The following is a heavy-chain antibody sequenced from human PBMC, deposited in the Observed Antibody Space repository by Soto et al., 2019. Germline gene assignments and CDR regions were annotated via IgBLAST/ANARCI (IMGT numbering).Heavy chain of an antibody. CDR1: GFTFSSYA. Sequence: GGSLRLSCAASGFTFSSYAMHWVRQAPGKGLEYVSAISSNGGSTYYANSVKGRFTISRDNSKNTLYLQMGSLRAEDMAVYHCARTGYYYYYGMDVWGQGTTVTVSS. CDR3: ARTGYYYYYGMDV. J-gene: IGHJ6*02. V-gene: IGHV3-64*01. CDR2: ISSNGGST.